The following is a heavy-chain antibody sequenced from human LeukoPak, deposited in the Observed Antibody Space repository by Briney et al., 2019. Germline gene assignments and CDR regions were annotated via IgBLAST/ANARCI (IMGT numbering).Heavy chain of an antibody. CDR1: GYSFTSYW. J-gene: IGHJ6*03. CDR2: IYPGDSDT. V-gene: IGHV5-51*01. CDR3: ARHRLGYYDSSGSGGYYYYMDV. D-gene: IGHD3-22*01. Sequence: GESLKISCKGSGYSFTSYWIGWVRQMPGKGLEWMGIIYPGDSDTRYSPSFQGQVTISADKSISTAYLQWSSLKASDTAMYYCARHRLGYYDSSGSGGYYYYMDVWGKGTTVTVSS.